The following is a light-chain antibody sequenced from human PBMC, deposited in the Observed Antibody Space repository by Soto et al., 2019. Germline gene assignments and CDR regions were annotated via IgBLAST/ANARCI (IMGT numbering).Light chain of an antibody. CDR3: QQYNNWPPGT. Sequence: EIVMTQSPATLSVSPGERATLSCRASQSVRSHLAWYQQKPGQGPRLLMYETSTRATGVPGRFSGSGSGTEFTLTSSRLQSEDFAVSYCQQYNNWPPGTFGQGTKLEIK. CDR2: ETS. J-gene: IGKJ2*02. CDR1: QSVRSH. V-gene: IGKV3-15*01.